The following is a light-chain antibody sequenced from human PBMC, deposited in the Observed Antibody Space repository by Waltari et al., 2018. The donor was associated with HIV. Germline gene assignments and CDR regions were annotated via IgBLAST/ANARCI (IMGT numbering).Light chain of an antibody. CDR2: AAS. Sequence: DLRLTQSPSLLSASMGDRVTITSRSRQDISSFLAWYQQKPGKAPTLLVHAASTLQSGVSSRFRGSGSGTDFTLTISSLQPEDCATYYCQQLNSYPVTFGGGAKVEI. CDR3: QQLNSYPVT. CDR1: QDISSF. V-gene: IGKV1-9*01. J-gene: IGKJ4*01.